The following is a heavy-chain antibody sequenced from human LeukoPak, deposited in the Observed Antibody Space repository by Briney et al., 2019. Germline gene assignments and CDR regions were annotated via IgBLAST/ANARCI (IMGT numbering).Heavy chain of an antibody. CDR3: ARGRALQGHYYYYYMDV. CDR2: VYSGGST. CDR1: GFTVSSNY. Sequence: GGSLRLSCAASGFTVSSNYMSWVRQAPGKGLECVSVVYSGGSTYYADSVKGRFTISRDNSKNTLYLQMNSLRAEDTAVYYCARGRALQGHYYYYYMDVWGKGTTVTVSS. J-gene: IGHJ6*03. D-gene: IGHD4-11*01. V-gene: IGHV3-53*01.